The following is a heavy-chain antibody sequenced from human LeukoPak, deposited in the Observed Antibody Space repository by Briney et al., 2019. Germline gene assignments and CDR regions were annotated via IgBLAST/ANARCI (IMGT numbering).Heavy chain of an antibody. CDR2: ISWNSGSI. J-gene: IGHJ4*02. D-gene: IGHD6-19*01. CDR1: GFTFDDYA. CDR3: AKVGGYSSGWYYFDY. Sequence: GGSLRLSCAASGFTFDDYAMHWVRQAPGKGLEWVSGISWNSGSIGYADSVKGRFTISRDNAKNSLYLQINSLRAEDMALYYCAKVGGYSSGWYYFDYWGQGTLVTVSS. V-gene: IGHV3-9*03.